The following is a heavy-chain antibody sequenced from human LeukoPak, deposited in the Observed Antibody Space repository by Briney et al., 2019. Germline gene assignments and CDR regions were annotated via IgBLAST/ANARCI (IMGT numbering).Heavy chain of an antibody. CDR1: GFTFSDFH. CDR3: ARELLLFLDY. D-gene: IGHD2-15*01. CDR2: ISSGGTI. V-gene: IGHV3-11*04. Sequence: GGSLRLSCAASGFTFSDFHMSWIRQAPGKGLEWVSYISSGGTIYYADSVKSRFTISRDNAKTSLYLQVNSLTAEDTAVYYCARELLLFLDYWGQGTLVTVSS. J-gene: IGHJ4*02.